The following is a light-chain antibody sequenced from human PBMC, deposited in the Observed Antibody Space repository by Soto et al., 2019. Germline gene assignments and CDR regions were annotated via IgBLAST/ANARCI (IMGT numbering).Light chain of an antibody. CDR1: QGLNNY. CDR3: QQYNSYPLT. CDR2: AAS. J-gene: IGKJ4*01. Sequence: DIQMTQSPSSLSASVGDRVTITCRASQGLNNYLAWIQQKPGKAPKSLTYAASSLQSGVPSKFSGSGSGTDFTLTISSLQPEDVGTYYCQQYNSYPLTFGGGTKVEIK. V-gene: IGKV1-16*02.